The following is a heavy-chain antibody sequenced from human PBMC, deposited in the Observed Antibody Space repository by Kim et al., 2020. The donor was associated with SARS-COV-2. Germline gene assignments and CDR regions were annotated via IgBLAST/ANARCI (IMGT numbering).Heavy chain of an antibody. CDR1: GFTFSSYA. CDR3: AKERPPMSPSGAFDY. D-gene: IGHD2-15*01. V-gene: IGHV3-33*06. J-gene: IGHJ4*02. CDR2: IWYDGSNK. Sequence: GRSLRLSCAASGFTFSSYAMHWVRQAPGKGLEWVAVIWYDGSNKYYADSVKGRFTISRDNSKNTLYLQMNSLRAEDTAVYYCAKERPPMSPSGAFDYWGQGTLITVSS.